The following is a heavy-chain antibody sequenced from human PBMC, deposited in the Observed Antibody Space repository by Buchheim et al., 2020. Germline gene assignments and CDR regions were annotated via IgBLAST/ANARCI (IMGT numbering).Heavy chain of an antibody. V-gene: IGHV2-5*01. CDR3: AHTVQYYTLWTTYYIFDY. CDR2: IYWSDDK. J-gene: IGHJ4*02. CDR1: GFSLSTSGVG. Sequence: QITLKESGPTLVKPTQTLTLTCTFSGFSLSTSGVGVGWIRQPPGKALEWLALIYWSDDKRYSPSLKSRLTITKDTSTNHVVLTMTNMDPVDTATYYCAHTVQYYTLWTTYYIFDYWGQGTL. D-gene: IGHD3/OR15-3a*01.